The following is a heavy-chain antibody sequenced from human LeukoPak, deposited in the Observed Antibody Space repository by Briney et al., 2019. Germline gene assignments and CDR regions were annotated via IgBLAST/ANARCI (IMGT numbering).Heavy chain of an antibody. CDR1: GYSISSGYY. V-gene: IGHV4-38-2*02. J-gene: IGHJ4*02. D-gene: IGHD2-2*01. Sequence: PSETLSLTCTVSGYSISSGYYWGWIRQPPGKGLEWIGYIYYSGSTNYNPSLKSRVTISVDTSKNQFSLKLSSVTAADTAVYYCARFRVVPAVSSFDYWGQGTLVTVSS. CDR2: IYYSGST. CDR3: ARFRVVPAVSSFDY.